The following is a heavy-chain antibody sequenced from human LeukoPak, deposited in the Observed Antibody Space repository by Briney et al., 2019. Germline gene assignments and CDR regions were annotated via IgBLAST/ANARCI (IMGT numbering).Heavy chain of an antibody. CDR1: GGTFSSSA. Sequence: SVKVSCKASGGTFSSSAMQWVRQARGQRLEWIGWIVVGSGNTNYAQKFQERVTITRDMSTSTAYMELSSLRSEDTAVYYCAADPYCGGDCYPDYMDVWGKGTTVTISS. V-gene: IGHV1-58*02. J-gene: IGHJ6*03. CDR2: IVVGSGNT. D-gene: IGHD2-21*02. CDR3: AADPYCGGDCYPDYMDV.